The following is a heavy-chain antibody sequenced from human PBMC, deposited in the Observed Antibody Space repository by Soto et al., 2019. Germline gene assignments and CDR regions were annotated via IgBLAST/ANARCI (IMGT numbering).Heavy chain of an antibody. CDR2: IYPGDSDT. Sequence: PGESLKISCKGSGYSFSNFWIGWVRQMPGKGLEWMGIIYPGDSDTRYSPFFQGQVIISADKSINTAYLQWSSLKASDTAMYYCARLRPHGDFVHYGMDVWGQGTTVTVSS. D-gene: IGHD4-17*01. J-gene: IGHJ6*02. CDR3: ARLRPHGDFVHYGMDV. V-gene: IGHV5-51*01. CDR1: GYSFSNFW.